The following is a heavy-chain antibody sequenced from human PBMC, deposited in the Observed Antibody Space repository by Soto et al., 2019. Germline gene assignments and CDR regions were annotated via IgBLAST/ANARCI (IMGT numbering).Heavy chain of an antibody. CDR1: WVSVLSFN. Sequence: TPSLPCIFFWVSVLSFNLGWVRQPANKGLEWIGRVFSSVSATYNPSLKSRVSISMDTPENRISLKLDSVTAADAGVYFCARDGMTTGDTWGPGTLVTVSS. D-gene: IGHD2-21*02. V-gene: IGHV4-4*07. J-gene: IGHJ4*02. CDR3: ARDGMTTGDT. CDR2: VFSSVSA.